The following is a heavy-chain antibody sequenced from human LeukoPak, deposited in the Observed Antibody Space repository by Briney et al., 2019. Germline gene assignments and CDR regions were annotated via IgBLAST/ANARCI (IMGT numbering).Heavy chain of an antibody. J-gene: IGHJ3*02. CDR3: AREARVVVVAARGAFDI. Sequence: GASVKVSCKASGYTFTSYAMHWVRQAPGQRLEWMGWINAGNGNTKYSQKFQGRVTITRDTSASTAYMELSSLRSEDTAVYYCAREARVVVVAARGAFDIWGQGTMVTVSS. CDR2: INAGNGNT. D-gene: IGHD2-15*01. CDR1: GYTFTSYA. V-gene: IGHV1-3*01.